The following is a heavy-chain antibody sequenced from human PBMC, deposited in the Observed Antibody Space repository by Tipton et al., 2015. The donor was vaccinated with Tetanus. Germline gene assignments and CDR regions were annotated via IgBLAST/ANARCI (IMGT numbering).Heavy chain of an antibody. J-gene: IGHJ4*02. CDR3: ARRRGVHSGSYFDY. CDR2: IYYSGST. Sequence: TLSLTCTVSGGSISSGDYYWSWIRQPPGKGLEWIGYIYYSGSTYYNPSLKSRVTISVDTSKNQFSLKLSSVTAADTAVYYCARRRGVHSGSYFDYWGQGTLVTVSS. V-gene: IGHV4-30-4*01. CDR1: GGSISSGDYY. D-gene: IGHD1-26*01.